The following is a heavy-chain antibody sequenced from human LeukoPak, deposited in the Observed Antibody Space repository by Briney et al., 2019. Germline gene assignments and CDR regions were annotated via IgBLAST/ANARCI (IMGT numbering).Heavy chain of an antibody. V-gene: IGHV3-53*01. CDR3: ARDPSPVYYYDSSGYWDY. D-gene: IGHD3-22*01. J-gene: IGHJ4*02. CDR2: IYSGGST. Sequence: AGGSLRPSCAASGFTVSSNYMSWVRQAPGKGLEWVSVIYSGGSTYYADSVKGRFTISRDNSKNTLYLQMNSLRAEDTAVYYCARDPSPVYYYDSSGYWDYRGQGTLVTVSS. CDR1: GFTVSSNY.